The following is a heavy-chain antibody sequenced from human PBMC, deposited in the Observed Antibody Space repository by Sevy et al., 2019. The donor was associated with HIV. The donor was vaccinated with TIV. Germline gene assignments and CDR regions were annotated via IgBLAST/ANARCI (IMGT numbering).Heavy chain of an antibody. CDR3: ARGGGDFWSGYYGYYYYGMDV. J-gene: IGHJ6*02. D-gene: IGHD3-3*01. CDR1: GYTFTGYY. CDR2: INPNSGGT. V-gene: IGHV1-2*02. Sequence: ASVKVSCKASGYTFTGYYMHWVRQAPGQGLEWMGWINPNSGGTNYAQKFQGRVTMTRGTSISTAYMELSRLRSDDTAVYYCARGGGDFWSGYYGYYYYGMDVWGQGTTVTVSS.